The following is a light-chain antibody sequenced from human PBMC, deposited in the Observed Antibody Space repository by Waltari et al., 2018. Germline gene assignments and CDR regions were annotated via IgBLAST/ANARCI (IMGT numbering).Light chain of an antibody. J-gene: IGKJ2*01. CDR1: QSVSSY. CDR3: QQRSSWPYT. Sequence: ESVLTPSPATLSLSSGERATLSCRASQSVSSYVAWYQQQPGQAPRLLIHAASNRATGIPARFSASGSRTDFTLTLSRLDPEYFAVYYCQQRSSWPYTFGQGTKLEIK. CDR2: AAS. V-gene: IGKV3-11*01.